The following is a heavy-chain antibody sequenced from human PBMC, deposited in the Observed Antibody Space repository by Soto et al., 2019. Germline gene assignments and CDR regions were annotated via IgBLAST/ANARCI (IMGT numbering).Heavy chain of an antibody. CDR2: IYAAGTT. CDR1: GASISGYY. CDR3: VRDGTKTLRDWFDP. D-gene: IGHD1-1*01. V-gene: IGHV4-4*07. Sequence: SETLSLTCTVSGASISGYYWSWSRKSAGKGLEWIGRIYAAGTTDYNPSLKSRVMMSVDTSKKQFSLKLRSVTAADTAVYYCVRDGTKTLRDWFDPWGQGISVTVYS. J-gene: IGHJ5*02.